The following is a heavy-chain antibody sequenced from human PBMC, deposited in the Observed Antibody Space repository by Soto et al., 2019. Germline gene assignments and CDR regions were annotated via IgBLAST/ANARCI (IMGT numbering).Heavy chain of an antibody. CDR3: ARGRSTMVRGVIIGYYGMDV. Sequence: ASVKVSCKASGGTFSSYAISWVRQAPGQGLEWMGGMNPIFGNTGYAQKFQGRVTMTRNASMSTAYMELSSLRSEDTAVYYCARGRSTMVRGVIIGYYGMDVWGQGTTVTVSS. J-gene: IGHJ6*02. D-gene: IGHD3-10*01. CDR1: GGTFSSYA. V-gene: IGHV1-8*02. CDR2: MNPIFGNT.